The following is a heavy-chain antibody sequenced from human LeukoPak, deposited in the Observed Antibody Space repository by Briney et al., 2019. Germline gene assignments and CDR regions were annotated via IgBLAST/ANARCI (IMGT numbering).Heavy chain of an antibody. V-gene: IGHV3-74*01. J-gene: IGHJ4*02. CDR2: INSDGSSR. CDR1: GFTFRNYW. CDR3: ASASSHRIAAGGDY. D-gene: IGHD6-13*01. Sequence: GGSLRLSCAASGFTFRNYWMHWVRQAPGKGLVWVSRINSDGSSRNYADSVKGRFTISRDNAKNTLYLQINSLRAEDTAVYYCASASSHRIAAGGDYWGQGTLVTVSP.